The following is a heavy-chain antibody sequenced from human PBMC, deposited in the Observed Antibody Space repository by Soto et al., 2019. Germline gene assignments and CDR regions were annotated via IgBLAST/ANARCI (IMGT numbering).Heavy chain of an antibody. CDR2: IYYSGST. Sequence: SETLSLTCTVSGGSISSYYWSWIRQPPGKGLEWIGYIYYSGSTNYNPSLRSRVTISVDTSKNQFSLKLSSVTAADTAVYYCARGRITMVRGVITHWFDPWGQGTLVTVSS. D-gene: IGHD3-10*01. CDR1: GGSISSYY. J-gene: IGHJ5*02. V-gene: IGHV4-59*01. CDR3: ARGRITMVRGVITHWFDP.